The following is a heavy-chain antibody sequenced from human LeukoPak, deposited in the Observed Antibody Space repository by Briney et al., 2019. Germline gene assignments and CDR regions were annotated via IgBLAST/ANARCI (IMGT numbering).Heavy chain of an antibody. CDR1: GFTFSDYS. J-gene: IGHJ4*02. V-gene: IGHV3-48*01. CDR2: VGISSGNT. Sequence: PGGSLRLSCAASGFTFSDYSMNWVRQAPGKGLEWISYVGISSGNTKYADSVKGRFTISGDKAKNSLYLQMNSLRVEDTAVYYCARDRGYSTFDYWGQGTLVTVSS. CDR3: ARDRGYSTFDY. D-gene: IGHD4-23*01.